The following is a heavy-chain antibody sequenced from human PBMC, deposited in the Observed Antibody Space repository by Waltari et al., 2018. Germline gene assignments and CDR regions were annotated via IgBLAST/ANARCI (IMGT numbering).Heavy chain of an antibody. CDR2: ISYSGST. CDR1: GGSISSESYY. J-gene: IGHJ5*02. CDR3: ARLSYHIVTGYGWSDP. V-gene: IGHV4-39*01. D-gene: IGHD3-9*01. Sequence: QLQLQESGPGLVKTSETLSLTCTVSGGSISSESYYCGWIRQPPGKGLEWIGIISYSGSTYYNPSLKSRVTISVDTSKNQFSLRLSSVTAADTAVYYCARLSYHIVTGYGWSDPWGLGTLVTVSS.